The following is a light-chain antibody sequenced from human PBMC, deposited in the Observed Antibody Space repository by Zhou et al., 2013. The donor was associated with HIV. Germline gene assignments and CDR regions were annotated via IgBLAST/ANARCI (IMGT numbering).Light chain of an antibody. J-gene: IGLJ1*01. V-gene: IGLV1-51*01. Sequence: QSVLTQPPSVSAAPGQKVTISCSGSSSNIGKNSVSWYQQLPGTAPKLLIYDNNNRPSGIPDRFSGSKSGTSATLGITGLQTGDEADYYCGTWDSSLSARYVFGTGTKVTV. CDR3: GTWDSSLSARYV. CDR2: DNN. CDR1: SSNIGKNS.